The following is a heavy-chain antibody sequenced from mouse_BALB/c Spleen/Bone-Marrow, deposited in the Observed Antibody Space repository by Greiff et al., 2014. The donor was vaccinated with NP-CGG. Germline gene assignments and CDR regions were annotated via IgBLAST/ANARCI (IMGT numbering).Heavy chain of an antibody. Sequence: QVQLQQSGAELAKPGASVKMSCKASGYTFTNYWMHWVKQRPGQGLEWIGYINPSTGYTGYNQKFKDKATLTADKSSSTAYMQLSSLTAEDSAVYYCARFYRYDGFAYWGQGTLVTVSA. CDR1: GYTFTNYW. D-gene: IGHD2-14*01. J-gene: IGHJ3*01. CDR3: ARFYRYDGFAY. CDR2: INPSTGYT. V-gene: IGHV1-7*01.